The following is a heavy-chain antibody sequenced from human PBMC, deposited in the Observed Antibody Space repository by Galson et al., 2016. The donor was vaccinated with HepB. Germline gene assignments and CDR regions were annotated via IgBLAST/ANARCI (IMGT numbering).Heavy chain of an antibody. CDR3: AIFYFDSGSYYNPDY. CDR2: IDPSDSYT. CDR1: TVNFIRYW. J-gene: IGHJ4*02. Sequence: SGAEVKKPGESLRISCQGSTVNFIRYWISWVRQMPGKGLEWMGRIDPSDSYTKYSPSFQGHVTFSPDKSISTAYLQWSSLKASDTAVYYCAIFYFDSGSYYNPDYWGQGTLVTVSS. V-gene: IGHV5-10-1*01. D-gene: IGHD3-10*01.